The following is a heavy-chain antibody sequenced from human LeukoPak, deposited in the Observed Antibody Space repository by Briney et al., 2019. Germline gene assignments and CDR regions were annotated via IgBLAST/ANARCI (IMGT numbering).Heavy chain of an antibody. CDR3: ARDERGAGNLDY. Sequence: PSETLSLACTVSGGPIRSYYWSWIRPPPGKGLECIGDVSYSGRTNHNPSLKSRVTISADASKNQFSLKLTSVTAADTAVYYCARDERGAGNLDYWGQGTLVTVSS. CDR1: GGPIRSYY. D-gene: IGHD1-1*01. J-gene: IGHJ4*02. V-gene: IGHV4-59*12. CDR2: VSYSGRT.